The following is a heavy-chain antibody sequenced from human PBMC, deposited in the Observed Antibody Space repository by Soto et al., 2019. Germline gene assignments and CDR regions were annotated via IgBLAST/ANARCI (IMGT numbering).Heavy chain of an antibody. Sequence: QVQLQESGPGLVKPSETLSLTCTVSGGSISSNYWSWIRQPPGKGLDWIGYIYYSGSTNYNPSLKSRVTISVDTSKNQFSLKLSSVTAADTAVDYCARAQYSSPYYYYYYMDFWGKGTTVTVSS. CDR2: IYYSGST. CDR3: ARAQYSSPYYYYYYMDF. J-gene: IGHJ6*03. D-gene: IGHD6-6*01. V-gene: IGHV4-59*08. CDR1: GGSISSNY.